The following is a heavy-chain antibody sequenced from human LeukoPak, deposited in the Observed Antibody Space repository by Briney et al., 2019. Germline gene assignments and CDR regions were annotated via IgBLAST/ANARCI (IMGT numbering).Heavy chain of an antibody. Sequence: PGGSLRLSCEASRFTFSSRWMSWVRQAPGRGLEWVGNINPDGSEKYYVDSARGRFTISRDNTKNSMYLQMNSLRAEDTAVYFCLGAGDLGWGQGTLVTVSS. CDR3: LGAGDLG. CDR1: RFTFSSRW. D-gene: IGHD1-14*01. CDR2: INPDGSEK. V-gene: IGHV3-7*01. J-gene: IGHJ4*02.